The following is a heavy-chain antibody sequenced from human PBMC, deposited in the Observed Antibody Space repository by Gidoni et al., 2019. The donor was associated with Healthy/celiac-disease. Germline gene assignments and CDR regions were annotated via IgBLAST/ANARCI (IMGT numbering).Heavy chain of an antibody. CDR3: ARTSYYYGSGSYYHRGHNWFDP. J-gene: IGHJ5*02. CDR1: GGSFSAYY. V-gene: IGHV4-34*01. Sequence: QVQLQQWGAGPLKPSETLSRTCAVYGGSFSAYYWSWIRQPPGKGLEWIGEINHSGSTNYNPSLKSRVTISVDTSKNQFSRKLSSVTAADTAVYYCARTSYYYGSGSYYHRGHNWFDPWGQGTLVTVSS. CDR2: INHSGST. D-gene: IGHD3-10*01.